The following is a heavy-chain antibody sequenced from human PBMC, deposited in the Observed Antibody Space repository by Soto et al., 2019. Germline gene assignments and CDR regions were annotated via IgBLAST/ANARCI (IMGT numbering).Heavy chain of an antibody. Sequence: QAQLVQSGAEVKKPGASVKVSCKASGYTFTGYDINWVRQATGQGLEWMGWMNPNSGNTGYAQNFQGRVTMTLDNSITTAYMELTSLRDDGSAVYYCAGEKVGTTGIDFWGQGDLVTVSS. CDR2: MNPNSGNT. V-gene: IGHV1-8*01. D-gene: IGHD1-26*01. CDR1: GYTFTGYD. J-gene: IGHJ4*02. CDR3: AGEKVGTTGIDF.